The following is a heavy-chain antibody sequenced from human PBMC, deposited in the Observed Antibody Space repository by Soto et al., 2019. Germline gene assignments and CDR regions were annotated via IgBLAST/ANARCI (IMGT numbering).Heavy chain of an antibody. CDR2: IYYIGNT. CDR1: GGSISSRSSY. CDR3: GAQDYGAKWYYFET. Sequence: QLQLQESGPGLVKASETLSLTCTVSGGSISSRSSYWGWIRQPPGKGLEWIGSIYYIGNTYYNPSLKRRVAISIDASKTRFSLKLNSVTTADTAVYYCGAQDYGAKWYYFETWGQGTLVTVSS. V-gene: IGHV4-39*02. D-gene: IGHD4-17*01. J-gene: IGHJ4*02.